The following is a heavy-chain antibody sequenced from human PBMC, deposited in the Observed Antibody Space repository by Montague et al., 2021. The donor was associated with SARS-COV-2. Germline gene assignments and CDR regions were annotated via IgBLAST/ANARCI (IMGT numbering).Heavy chain of an antibody. Sequence: SETLSLTCAVSGGSITGFSWSWVRQPAGKGLEWIGRVTTSGTTNYSPSLRSRVTMSVDTSKNQFSLNLKSVTAADTAIYYCARTPTRPLSLDSWGQGTLVTVSS. CDR1: GGSITGFS. J-gene: IGHJ4*02. CDR2: VTTSGTT. D-gene: IGHD6-6*01. V-gene: IGHV4-4*07. CDR3: ARTPTRPLSLDS.